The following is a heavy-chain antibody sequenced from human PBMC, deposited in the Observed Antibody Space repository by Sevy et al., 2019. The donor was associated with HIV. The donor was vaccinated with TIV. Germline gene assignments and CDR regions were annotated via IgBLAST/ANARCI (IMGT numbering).Heavy chain of an antibody. D-gene: IGHD3-22*01. V-gene: IGHV1-2*02. J-gene: IGHJ5*02. CDR3: ARGFYYYDSSGYYWP. CDR2: INPNSGGT. Sequence: ASVKVSCKDSGYTFTSYYMHWVRQAPGQGLEWMGWINPNSGGTNYAQKFQGRVTMTRDTSISTAYMELSRLRSDDTAVYYCARGFYYYDSSGYYWPWGQGTLVTVSS. CDR1: GYTFTSYY.